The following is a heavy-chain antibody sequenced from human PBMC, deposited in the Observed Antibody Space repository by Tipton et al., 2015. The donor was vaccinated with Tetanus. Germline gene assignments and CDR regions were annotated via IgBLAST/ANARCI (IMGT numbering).Heavy chain of an antibody. Sequence: SLRLSCAASGFTFSSYAMSWVRQAPGKGLEWVSAISGSGGSTYYADSVKGRFTISRDNSKNTLYLQMNSLRAEDTAVYYCAKVADTYYDFWSGYRGGKPRDTIDWYYFDYWGQGTLVTVSS. CDR3: AKVADTYYDFWSGYRGGKPRDTIDWYYFDY. D-gene: IGHD3-3*01. CDR1: GFTFSSYA. CDR2: ISGSGGST. V-gene: IGHV3-23*01. J-gene: IGHJ4*02.